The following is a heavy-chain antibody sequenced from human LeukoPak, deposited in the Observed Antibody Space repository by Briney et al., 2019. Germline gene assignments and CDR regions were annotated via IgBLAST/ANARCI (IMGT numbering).Heavy chain of an antibody. D-gene: IGHD3-22*01. V-gene: IGHV3-21*04. J-gene: IGHJ4*02. CDR1: GFTFSSYS. Sequence: GGSLRLSCAASGFTFSSYSMNWVRQAPGKGLEWVSSISSSSSYIYYADSVKGRFTISRDNAKNSLYLQMNSLRAEDTALYYCAKDIGFMSYDSLDYWGQGTLVTVSS. CDR2: ISSSSSYI. CDR3: AKDIGFMSYDSLDY.